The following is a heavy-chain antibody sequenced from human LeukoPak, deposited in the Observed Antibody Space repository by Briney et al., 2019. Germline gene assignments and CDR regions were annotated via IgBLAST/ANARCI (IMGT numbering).Heavy chain of an antibody. CDR1: GFTFSSYG. Sequence: GRSLRLSCAASGFTFSSYGMHWVRQAPGKGLEWVAVISYDGSNKYYADSVKGRFTISRDNSKNTLYLQMNSLRAEDTAVYYCAKGTMIENYYYYGMDVWGQGTTVTVSS. D-gene: IGHD3-22*01. V-gene: IGHV3-30*18. CDR3: AKGTMIENYYYYGMDV. CDR2: ISYDGSNK. J-gene: IGHJ6*02.